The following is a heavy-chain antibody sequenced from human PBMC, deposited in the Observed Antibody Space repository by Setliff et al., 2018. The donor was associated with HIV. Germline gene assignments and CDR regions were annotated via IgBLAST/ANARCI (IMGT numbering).Heavy chain of an antibody. CDR2: ISSSSSTI. V-gene: IGHV3-48*01. Sequence: PGGSLRLSCVASGFPFSNYPMNWVRQAPGKGLEWVSYISSSSSTIYYADSVKGRFTISRDNAKNSLYLQMNSLRAEDTAVYYCAFRIQLWYWGQGIQVTVSS. J-gene: IGHJ4*02. CDR3: AFRIQLWY. CDR1: GFPFSNYP. D-gene: IGHD5-18*01.